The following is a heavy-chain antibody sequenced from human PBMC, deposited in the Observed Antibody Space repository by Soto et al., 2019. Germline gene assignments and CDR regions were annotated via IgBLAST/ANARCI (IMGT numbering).Heavy chain of an antibody. CDR1: GYSFKTHW. CDR2: IDPSDSYI. D-gene: IGHD3-16*01. Sequence: PGESLKISCEGSGYSFKTHWITWVRQMPGKGLEWVGRIDPSDSYISYSPSFQGHVTISADKSISTAYLQWSSLEASDTAIYYCARQGMWGAHYFDHWGQGTLVTVSS. J-gene: IGHJ4*02. V-gene: IGHV5-10-1*01. CDR3: ARQGMWGAHYFDH.